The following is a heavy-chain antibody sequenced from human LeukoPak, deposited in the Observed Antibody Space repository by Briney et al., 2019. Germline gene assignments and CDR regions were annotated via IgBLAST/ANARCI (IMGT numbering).Heavy chain of an antibody. V-gene: IGHV1-2*02. CDR1: GYTFTGYY. J-gene: IGHJ6*03. Sequence: GASVKVSCKASGYTFTGYYVHWVRQAPGQGLQWMGWINPNSGGTNYAQKFQGRVTMTRDTSISTAYMELSRLRSDDTAVYYCARGTTVTTLPYYYYFMDVWGKGTTVTVSS. CDR2: INPNSGGT. CDR3: ARGTTVTTLPYYYYFMDV. D-gene: IGHD4-17*01.